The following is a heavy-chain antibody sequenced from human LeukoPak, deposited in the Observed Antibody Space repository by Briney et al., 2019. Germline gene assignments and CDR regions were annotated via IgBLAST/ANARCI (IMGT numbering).Heavy chain of an antibody. V-gene: IGHV1-8*03. Sequence: ASVKVSCKASGYTFTSYDINWVRQATGQGLEWMGWLNPNSGNTGYAQKFQGRVTITRNTSITTAYMEVSSLRSEDTAVYYCARSGYSAFDPWGQGTLVTVSS. D-gene: IGHD5-12*01. CDR3: ARSGYSAFDP. J-gene: IGHJ5*02. CDR2: LNPNSGNT. CDR1: GYTFTSYD.